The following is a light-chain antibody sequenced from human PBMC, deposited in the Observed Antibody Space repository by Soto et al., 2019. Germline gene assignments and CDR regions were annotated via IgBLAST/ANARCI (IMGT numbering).Light chain of an antibody. Sequence: DIQMTQSPSSLSAYVGDRVTITCRASQAISNYLAWYQQKPGKVPKLLIYAASTLQSGVPSRFSGSGSGTDVTLTISSLQPEDVATYYCQKYNIAPWTFGQGTKVEIK. CDR2: AAS. V-gene: IGKV1-27*01. CDR3: QKYNIAPWT. J-gene: IGKJ1*01. CDR1: QAISNY.